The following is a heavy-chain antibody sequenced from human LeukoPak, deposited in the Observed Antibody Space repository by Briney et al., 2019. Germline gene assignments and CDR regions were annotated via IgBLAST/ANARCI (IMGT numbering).Heavy chain of an antibody. V-gene: IGHV1-69*01. Sequence: ASVKVSCKASGGTFSSYAISWVRQAPGQGLEWMGGIIPIFGTANYAQKFQGRVTITADESTSTAYMELSSLRSEDTAVYYCARGTGAQLSYWYFDLWGRGTLVTVPS. D-gene: IGHD2-2*01. J-gene: IGHJ2*01. CDR2: IIPIFGTA. CDR1: GGTFSSYA. CDR3: ARGTGAQLSYWYFDL.